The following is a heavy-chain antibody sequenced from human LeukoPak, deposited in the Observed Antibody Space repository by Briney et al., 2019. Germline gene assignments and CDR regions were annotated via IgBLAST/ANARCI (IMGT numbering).Heavy chain of an antibody. CDR3: ARVYYSSSYDYWYFDL. J-gene: IGHJ2*01. V-gene: IGHV4-39*07. Sequence: SETLSLTCTVSGGSISSSSYYGGWIRQPPGKGLEWIGSIYYSGSTYYNPSLKSRGTISVDTSKHQFSLKLSSVTAADTAVYYCARVYYSSSYDYWYFDLWGRGTLVTVSS. D-gene: IGHD6-13*01. CDR2: IYYSGST. CDR1: GGSISSSSYY.